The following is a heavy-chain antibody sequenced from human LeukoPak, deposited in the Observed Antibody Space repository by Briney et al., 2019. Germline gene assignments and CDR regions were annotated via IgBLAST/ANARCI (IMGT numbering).Heavy chain of an antibody. CDR3: AKTGMVRGVIAYLFDY. J-gene: IGHJ4*02. Sequence: QAGGSLRLSCAASGFTFSNYDMHWVRQAPGKGLEWVTVISYDGNHKYYADSVKGRFTISRDNSKNMLYLQMNSLRAEDTAVYYCAKTGMVRGVIAYLFDYWGQGTLVTVSS. V-gene: IGHV3-30*18. CDR2: ISYDGNHK. D-gene: IGHD3-10*01. CDR1: GFTFSNYD.